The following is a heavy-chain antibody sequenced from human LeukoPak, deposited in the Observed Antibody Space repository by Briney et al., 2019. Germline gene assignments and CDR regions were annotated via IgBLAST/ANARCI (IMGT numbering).Heavy chain of an antibody. Sequence: GGSLRLSCAASGFTFSSYAMHWVRQAPGRGLEWVAGISWNSGSKGYAASVKGRFTISKDNPKNSLYLQMNSLRSEDTALYYCPKDNIRIVGAGTIDYWGPGTLVTVSS. V-gene: IGHV3-9*01. D-gene: IGHD6-19*01. CDR2: ISWNSGSK. J-gene: IGHJ4*02. CDR3: PKDNIRIVGAGTIDY. CDR1: GFTFSSYA.